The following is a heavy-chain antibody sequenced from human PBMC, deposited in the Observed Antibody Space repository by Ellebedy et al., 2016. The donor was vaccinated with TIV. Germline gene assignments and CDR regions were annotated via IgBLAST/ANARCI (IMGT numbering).Heavy chain of an antibody. D-gene: IGHD2-2*01. CDR3: ARLGWRVPAAIVAFDI. CDR2: IYYSGST. Sequence: SETLSLTXTVSGGSISSSSYYWGWIRQPPGKGLEWIGSIYYSGSTYYNPSLKSRVTISVDTSKNQFSLKLSSVTAADTAVYYCARLGWRVPAAIVAFDIWGQGTMVTVSS. V-gene: IGHV4-39*01. CDR1: GGSISSSSYY. J-gene: IGHJ3*02.